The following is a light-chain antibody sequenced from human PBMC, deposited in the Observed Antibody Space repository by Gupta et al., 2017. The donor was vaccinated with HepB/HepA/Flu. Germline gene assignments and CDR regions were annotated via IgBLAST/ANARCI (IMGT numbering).Light chain of an antibody. CDR3: SSDTSSSTYV. V-gene: IGLV2-14*01. CDR2: DVS. CDR1: SSDVGGYNY. J-gene: IGLJ1*01. Sequence: QSALTQPASVSGSPGQSITISCTGTSSDVGGYNYVSWYQQHPGKAPKLMIYDVSKRPSGVSNRFSGSKSGNTASLTISGLKAEDEADYYCSSDTSSSTYVFGTGTKVTVL.